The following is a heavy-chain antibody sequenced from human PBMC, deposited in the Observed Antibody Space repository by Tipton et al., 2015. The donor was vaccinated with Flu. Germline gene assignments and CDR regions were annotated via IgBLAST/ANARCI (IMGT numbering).Heavy chain of an antibody. V-gene: IGHV4-38-2*02. J-gene: IGHJ4*02. Sequence: GLVKPSETLSLTCTVSGYSISSGFYWGWIRQPPGKGLEWIGNIYHSGSTFYNPSLKSRVTISVDTSKNQFSLKLSSVTAADTAVYYCARGDGYNFDYGGQGTLVTVSS. CDR3: ARGDGYNFDY. CDR2: IYHSGST. CDR1: GYSISSGFY. D-gene: IGHD5-24*01.